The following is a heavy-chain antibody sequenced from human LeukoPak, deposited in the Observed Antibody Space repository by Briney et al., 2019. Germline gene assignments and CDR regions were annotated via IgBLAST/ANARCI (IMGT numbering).Heavy chain of an antibody. CDR3: TTDHPLQLVTGQGAFDI. J-gene: IGHJ3*02. Sequence: GGSLRLSCAASGFTFSNAWMSWVRQAPGKGLEWVGRIKSKTDGGTTDYAAPVKGRFTISRDDSKNTLYLQMNSLKTEDTAVYYCTTDHPLQLVTGQGAFDIWGQGTMVTVSS. CDR2: IKSKTDGGTT. D-gene: IGHD6-13*01. CDR1: GFTFSNAW. V-gene: IGHV3-15*01.